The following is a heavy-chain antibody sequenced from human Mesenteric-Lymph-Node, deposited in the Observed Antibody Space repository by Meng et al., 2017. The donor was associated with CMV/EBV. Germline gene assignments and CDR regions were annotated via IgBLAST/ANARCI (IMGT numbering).Heavy chain of an antibody. CDR1: GGTFSSYA. V-gene: IGHV1-69*10. Sequence: SVKVSCKASGGTFSSYAISWVRQAPGQGLEWMGGIILVLGIADYAQKFQGRVTITADKSTSTAYMELSSLRSEDTAVYYCAGWYYYDSSGYYYYYYGMDVWGQGTTVTVSS. CDR3: AGWYYYDSSGYYYYYYGMDV. D-gene: IGHD3-22*01. CDR2: IILVLGIA. J-gene: IGHJ6*02.